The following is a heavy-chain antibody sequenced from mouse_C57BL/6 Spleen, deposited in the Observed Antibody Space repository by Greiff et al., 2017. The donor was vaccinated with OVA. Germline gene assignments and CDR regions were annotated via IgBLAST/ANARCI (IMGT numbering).Heavy chain of an antibody. CDR1: GYTFTSYW. V-gene: IGHV1-64*01. J-gene: IGHJ2*01. CDR2: IHPNSGST. Sequence: VQLQQPGAELVKPGASVKLSCKASGYTFTSYWMHWVKQRPGQGLEWIGMIHPNSGSTNYNEKFKSKATLTVDKSSSTAYMQLSSLTSEDSAVYYCARFDYDWYYFDDWGQGTTLTVSS. CDR3: ARFDYDWYYFDD. D-gene: IGHD2-4*01.